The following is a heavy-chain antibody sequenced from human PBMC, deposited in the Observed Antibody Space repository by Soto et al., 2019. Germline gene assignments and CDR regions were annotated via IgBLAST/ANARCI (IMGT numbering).Heavy chain of an antibody. V-gene: IGHV4-39*01. D-gene: IGHD3-3*01. CDR1: GGSISGSHYY. CDR3: ARLAAYDFWSGGNWFDP. Sequence: QLQLQESGPGLVKPLETLSLTCTVSGGSISGSHYYWGWVRQPPGKGLEWIGNIYYSETPYYNPSLKNRVTISADTSKNQFSLKLSSVTAADTAVYYCARLAAYDFWSGGNWFDPWGQGTLVTVSS. J-gene: IGHJ5*02. CDR2: IYYSETP.